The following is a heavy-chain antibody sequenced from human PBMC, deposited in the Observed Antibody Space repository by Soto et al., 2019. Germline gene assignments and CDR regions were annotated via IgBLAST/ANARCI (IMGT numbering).Heavy chain of an antibody. V-gene: IGHV3-53*01. CDR2: HYSGGST. CDR3: ARHRHPRGTVGATSPLDP. CDR1: GFSVSSNY. J-gene: IGHJ5*02. D-gene: IGHD1-26*01. Sequence: GGSLRLSCAISGFSVSSNYLSWVRQAPGKGLEWVSVHYSGGSTYYADSVQGRFTISRDKSNNTLYLRMRRVRAEDTAVYFCARHRHPRGTVGATSPLDPWGQGTQVTVSS.